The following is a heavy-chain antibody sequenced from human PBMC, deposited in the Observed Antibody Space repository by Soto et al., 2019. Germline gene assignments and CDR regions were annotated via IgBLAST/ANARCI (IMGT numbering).Heavy chain of an antibody. J-gene: IGHJ6*02. CDR2: IIPISGTA. Sequence: QVQLVQSGAEVKKPGSSVKVSCKASGGTFSRYAISWVRQAPGQGLEWMGGIIPISGTANYAQKFQGRVTSTADESTSTAYMELSSLRSEDTAVYYCARSQGSSTSLEIYYYYYYGMDVWGQGTTVTVSS. V-gene: IGHV1-69*01. CDR1: GGTFSRYA. D-gene: IGHD2-2*01. CDR3: ARSQGSSTSLEIYYYYYYGMDV.